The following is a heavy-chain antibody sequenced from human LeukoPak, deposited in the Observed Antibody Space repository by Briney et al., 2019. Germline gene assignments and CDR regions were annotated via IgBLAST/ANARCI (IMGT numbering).Heavy chain of an antibody. CDR2: IHSDGSVT. D-gene: IGHD6-6*01. CDR3: AREASYSSTSDY. CDR1: GFTFSSYW. J-gene: IGHJ4*02. Sequence: PGGSLRLSCAASGFTFSSYWMHWVRQAPGKGLAWVSRIHSDGSVTRYADSVKGRFTISRDNAKNTLFLQMNSLRAEDTAVYYCAREASYSSTSDYWGQGTLVTVSS. V-gene: IGHV3-74*01.